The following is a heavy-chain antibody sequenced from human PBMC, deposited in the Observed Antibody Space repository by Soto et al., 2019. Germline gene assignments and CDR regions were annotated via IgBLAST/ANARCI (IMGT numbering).Heavy chain of an antibody. J-gene: IGHJ4*02. CDR3: AKDAFGGASYY. CDR1: GFTFSSYA. Sequence: EVQLLESGGGLAKPGGSLTLSCAASGFTFSSYAMHWVRQAPGRGLEWVSTISGSGTNIYYADSVQGRFIISRDNSQNTLFLQMSSLRVEDAAKYYGAKDAFGGASYYWGQGTQVTVSS. CDR2: ISGSGTNI. V-gene: IGHV3-23*01. D-gene: IGHD3-3*01.